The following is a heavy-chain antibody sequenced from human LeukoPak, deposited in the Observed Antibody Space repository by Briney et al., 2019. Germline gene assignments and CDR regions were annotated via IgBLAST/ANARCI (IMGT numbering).Heavy chain of an antibody. V-gene: IGHV4-38-2*02. J-gene: IGHJ4*02. CDR1: GYSISSGYY. Sequence: SETLSLTCTVSGYSISSGYYWGWIRQAPGKGLEWIGIIYHSGSTNYNPSLKSRVTISVDTSKNQFSLRLSSVTAADTAVYYCAVSGRYYYDSSGYNKWGQGTLVTVSS. CDR2: IYHSGST. D-gene: IGHD3-22*01. CDR3: AVSGRYYYDSSGYNK.